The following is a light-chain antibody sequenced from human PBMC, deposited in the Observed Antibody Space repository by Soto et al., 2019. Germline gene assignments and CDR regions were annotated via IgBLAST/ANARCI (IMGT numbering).Light chain of an antibody. J-gene: IGLJ3*02. CDR3: TSYTSSSTWV. CDR1: SSDVGSYNR. Sequence: QPVLTQPPSVSGSPGQSVTISCTGTSSDVGSYNRVSWYQQPPGTAPKLMIYEVTNRPSGVPNRFSASKSGNTASLTISGLQAEDEADYYCTSYTSSSTWVFGGGTKLTVL. V-gene: IGLV2-18*02. CDR2: EVT.